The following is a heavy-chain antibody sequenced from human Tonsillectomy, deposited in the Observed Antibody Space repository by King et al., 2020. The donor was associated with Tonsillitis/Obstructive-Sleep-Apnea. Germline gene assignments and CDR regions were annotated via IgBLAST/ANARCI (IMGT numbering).Heavy chain of an antibody. D-gene: IGHD3-3*01. CDR2: ISSSGSTI. Sequence: VQLVESGGGLVQPGGSLRLSCAASGFTFSSYEMNWVRQAPGKGLEWVSYISSSGSTIYYADSVKGRFTISRDNAKNSLYLQMNSLRAEDTAVYYCARVRFLEWSVPDAFDIWGQGTMVTVSS. CDR1: GFTFSSYE. J-gene: IGHJ3*02. V-gene: IGHV3-48*03. CDR3: ARVRFLEWSVPDAFDI.